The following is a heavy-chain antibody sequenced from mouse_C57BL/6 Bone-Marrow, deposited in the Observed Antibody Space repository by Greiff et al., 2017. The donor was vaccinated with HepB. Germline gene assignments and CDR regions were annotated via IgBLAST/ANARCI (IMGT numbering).Heavy chain of an antibody. CDR3: ARVSYYYGSPNYFDY. CDR2: IYPGSGNT. J-gene: IGHJ2*01. CDR1: GYTFTDYY. Sequence: QVQLQQSGAELVRPGASVKLSCKASGYTFTDYYINWVKQRPGQGLEWIARIYPGSGNTYYNEKFKGKATLTAEKSSSTAYMQLSSLTSEDSAFYFCARVSYYYGSPNYFDYWGQGTTLTVSS. V-gene: IGHV1-76*01. D-gene: IGHD1-1*01.